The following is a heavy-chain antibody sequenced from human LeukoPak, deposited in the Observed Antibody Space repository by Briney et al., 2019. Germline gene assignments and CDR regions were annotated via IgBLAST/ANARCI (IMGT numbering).Heavy chain of an antibody. D-gene: IGHD6-13*01. CDR2: FYPEDGET. V-gene: IGHV1-24*01. J-gene: IGHJ3*02. CDR1: GYTLTELS. Sequence: ASVKVSCKVPGYTLTELSMHWVRQAPGKGLEWMGGFYPEDGETIYAQKFQGRVTMTEDTSTDTAYMELSSLKSEDTAVYYCATWPGTKITYSGSWWDAFDIWGQGTMVTVSS. CDR3: ATWPGTKITYSGSWWDAFDI.